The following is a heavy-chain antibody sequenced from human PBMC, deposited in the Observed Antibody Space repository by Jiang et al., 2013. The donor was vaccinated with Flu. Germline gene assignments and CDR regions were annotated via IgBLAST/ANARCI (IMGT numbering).Heavy chain of an antibody. Sequence: GAEVKKPGSSVKVSCKASGGTFSSYAISWVRQAPGQGLEWMGGIIPIFGTANYAQKFQGRVTITADESTSTAYMELSSLRSEDTAVYYCASIFLYCGGDCYDYWGQGTLVTVSS. CDR2: IIPIFGTA. V-gene: IGHV1-69*01. CDR3: ASIFLYCGGDCYDY. D-gene: IGHD2-21*01. J-gene: IGHJ4*02. CDR1: GGTFSSYA.